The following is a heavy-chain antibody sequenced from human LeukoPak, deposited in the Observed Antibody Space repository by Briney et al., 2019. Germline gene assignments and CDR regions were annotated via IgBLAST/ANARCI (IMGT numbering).Heavy chain of an antibody. V-gene: IGHV1-69*04. D-gene: IGHD2-15*01. J-gene: IGHJ6*02. CDR1: GGTFSSYA. CDR2: IIPILGIA. Sequence: GASVKVSCKASGGTFSSYAISWVRQAPGQGLEWMGRIIPILGIANYAQKFQGRVTITADKATSTAYMELSSLRSEDTAVYYCARDGGHCSGGSCYKYYYYYGMDVWGQGTTVTVSS. CDR3: ARDGGHCSGGSCYKYYYYYGMDV.